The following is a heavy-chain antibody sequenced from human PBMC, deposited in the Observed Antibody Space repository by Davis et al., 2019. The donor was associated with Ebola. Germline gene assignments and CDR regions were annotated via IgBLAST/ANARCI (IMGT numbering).Heavy chain of an antibody. CDR2: ISGSGGST. CDR3: AKDTEPYGGNSH. V-gene: IGHV3-23*01. D-gene: IGHD4-23*01. Sequence: PGGSLRLSCAASGFTFSSYAMSWVRQAPGKGLEWVSAISGSGGSTYYADSVKGRFTIPRDNSKNTLYLQMNSLRAEDTAVYYCAKDTEPYGGNSHWGQGTLVTISS. CDR1: GFTFSSYA. J-gene: IGHJ4*02.